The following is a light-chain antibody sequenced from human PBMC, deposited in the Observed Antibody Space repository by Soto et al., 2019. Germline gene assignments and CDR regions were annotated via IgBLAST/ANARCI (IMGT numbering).Light chain of an antibody. CDR3: QHYQSGHPIT. J-gene: IGKJ5*01. CDR1: QSVGTR. CDR2: GAS. V-gene: IGKV3-20*01. Sequence: EVLRTQSQYTLSLSPVERALLSCRAAQSVGTRLAWYQHKTGQAPRLLISGASSRATGIPDRFTGSGSETSFTLTISRLEPEDFALYYCQHYQSGHPITFGQRRLLEV.